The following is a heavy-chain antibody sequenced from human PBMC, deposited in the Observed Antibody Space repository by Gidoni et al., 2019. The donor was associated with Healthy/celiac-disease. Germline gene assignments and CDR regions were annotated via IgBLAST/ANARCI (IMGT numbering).Heavy chain of an antibody. Sequence: QVQLQESGPGLVKPSQPLSLTCTVSGGSISSGGYSWSWIRQHPGKVLEWIGYIYYSGSTYYNPSLKSRVTISVDTSKNQFSLKLSSVTAADTAVYYCARAARYCSGGSCSYIPDYWGQGTLVTVSS. CDR3: ARAARYCSGGSCSYIPDY. V-gene: IGHV4-31*03. J-gene: IGHJ4*02. D-gene: IGHD2-15*01. CDR1: GGSISSGGYS. CDR2: IYYSGST.